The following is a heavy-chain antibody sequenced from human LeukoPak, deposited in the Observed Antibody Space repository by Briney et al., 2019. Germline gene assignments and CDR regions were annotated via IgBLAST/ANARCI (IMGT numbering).Heavy chain of an antibody. CDR2: ISGSGGGT. D-gene: IGHD3-22*01. J-gene: IGHJ4*02. Sequence: GGSLRLSCAASGFTFNSYAMSWVRQAPEKGLEWVATISGSGGGTYYADSVKGRFTISRDNTKNSLYLQMNSLRAEDTAVYYCAREASDYDSSGYWYYFDYRGQGTLVTVSS. CDR3: AREASDYDSSGYWYYFDY. V-gene: IGHV3-23*01. CDR1: GFTFNSYA.